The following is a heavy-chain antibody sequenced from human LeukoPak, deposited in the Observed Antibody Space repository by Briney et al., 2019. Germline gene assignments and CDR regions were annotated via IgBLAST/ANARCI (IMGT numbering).Heavy chain of an antibody. Sequence: TGGSLRLSCAASGFTFNSYAMYWVRQAPGKGLEWVSGIFGSGGSAHYADSVKGRFTIFRDNSKNTVYLQMNSLRAEDTAVYYCAKTTTGCSSGRYPGWPVDYWGQGTLVTVSS. CDR1: GFTFNSYA. J-gene: IGHJ4*02. V-gene: IGHV3-23*01. CDR2: IFGSGGSA. D-gene: IGHD6-19*01. CDR3: AKTTTGCSSGRYPGWPVDY.